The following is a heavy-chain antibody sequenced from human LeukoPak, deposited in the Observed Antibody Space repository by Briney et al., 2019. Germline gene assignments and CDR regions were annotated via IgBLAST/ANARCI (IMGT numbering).Heavy chain of an antibody. CDR1: GGSISSYY. Sequence: PSETLSLTCTVSGGSISSYYWSWIRQPPGKGLEWIGYIYYSGSTKYSPSLKSRVTISVDTSKSQFSLKLSSVTAADTAVYYCAREARGSNGYYYNFWGQGTLVTVSS. CDR2: IYYSGST. CDR3: AREARGSNGYYYNF. D-gene: IGHD3-22*01. J-gene: IGHJ4*02. V-gene: IGHV4-59*01.